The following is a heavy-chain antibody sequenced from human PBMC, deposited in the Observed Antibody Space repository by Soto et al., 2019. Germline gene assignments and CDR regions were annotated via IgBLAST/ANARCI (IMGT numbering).Heavy chain of an antibody. J-gene: IGHJ4*02. V-gene: IGHV3-30-3*01. Sequence: GGSLRLSCATSGFIFSSYAMHWVRQAPGKGLEWVAVISYDGSNKYYADSVKGRFTISRDNSKNTLYLQMNSLRAEDTTIYYCARDEYPGVYWGQGTLVTVS. CDR1: GFIFSSYA. CDR2: ISYDGSNK. CDR3: ARDEYPGVY. D-gene: IGHD3-10*01.